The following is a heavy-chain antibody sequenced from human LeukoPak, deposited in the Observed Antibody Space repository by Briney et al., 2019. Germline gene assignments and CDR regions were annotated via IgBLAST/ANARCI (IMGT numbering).Heavy chain of an antibody. CDR3: AKDYRNYHGSGSYFT. D-gene: IGHD3-10*01. CDR1: GFTFSSYG. Sequence: PGGSLRLSCAASGFTFSSYGMLWLRQAPGKGLVWVAFVRYDGSNKYYAVSVKGPFTISTDNSKNTLYLQMNSLRAEDTAVYDCAKDYRNYHGSGSYFTWGERTLVTVSS. J-gene: IGHJ4*02. V-gene: IGHV3-30*02. CDR2: VRYDGSNK.